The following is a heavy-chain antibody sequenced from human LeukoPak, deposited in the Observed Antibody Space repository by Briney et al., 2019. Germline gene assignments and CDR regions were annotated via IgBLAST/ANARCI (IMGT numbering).Heavy chain of an antibody. CDR2: ISYDGSNK. Sequence: GGSLTLSCAASGFTFSSYGMHWVRQAPGKGLDWVAVISYDGSNKYYADSVKGRFTISRDNSKNTLYLQMNSLRAEDTAVYYCAKEEVGASFDYWGQGTLVTVSS. J-gene: IGHJ4*02. CDR3: AKEEVGASFDY. D-gene: IGHD1-26*01. CDR1: GFTFSSYG. V-gene: IGHV3-30*18.